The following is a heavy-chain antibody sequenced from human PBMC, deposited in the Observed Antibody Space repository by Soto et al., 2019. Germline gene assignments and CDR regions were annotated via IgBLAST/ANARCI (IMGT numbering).Heavy chain of an antibody. J-gene: IGHJ6*02. CDR1: GFTFSSYA. CDR3: ARDGSRGSITIFGVVTEHSYYGMDV. D-gene: IGHD3-3*01. Sequence: GGSLRLSCAASGFTFSSYAMSWVRQAPGKGLEWVSAISGSSSSVYYADSVKGRFTISRDNAKNSLYLQMNSLRDEDTAVYYCARDGSRGSITIFGVVTEHSYYGMDVWGQGTTVTVSS. V-gene: IGHV3-23*01. CDR2: ISGSSSSV.